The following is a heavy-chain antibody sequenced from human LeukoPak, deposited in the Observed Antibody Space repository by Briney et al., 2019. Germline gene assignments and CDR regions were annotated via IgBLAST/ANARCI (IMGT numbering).Heavy chain of an antibody. V-gene: IGHV4-31*03. Sequence: MASETLSLTCTVSGGSISSGGYYWSWIRQHPGKGLEWIGYIYYSGSTYYNPSLKSRVTISVDTSKNQFSLKLSSVTAADTAVYYCARIPLEDSSPYYYYYMDVWGKGTTVTVSS. J-gene: IGHJ6*03. CDR1: GGSISSGGYY. CDR2: IYYSGST. CDR3: ARIPLEDSSPYYYYYMDV. D-gene: IGHD6-6*01.